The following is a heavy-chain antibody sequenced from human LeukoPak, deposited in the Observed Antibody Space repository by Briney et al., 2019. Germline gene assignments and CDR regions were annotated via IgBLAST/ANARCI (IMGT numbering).Heavy chain of an antibody. D-gene: IGHD2-8*01. Sequence: GGSLRLSCATSGFPFCDFSMSWVRQAPGKGLEWISTTNSGGTSTYYAESVKGRLTISRDNSKNTLYLQMSSLRVEDTAVYYCAKQSYARSLGEGGPGTLVSVSS. V-gene: IGHV3-23*01. CDR3: AKQSYARSLGE. CDR1: GFPFCDFS. J-gene: IGHJ4*02. CDR2: TNSGGTST.